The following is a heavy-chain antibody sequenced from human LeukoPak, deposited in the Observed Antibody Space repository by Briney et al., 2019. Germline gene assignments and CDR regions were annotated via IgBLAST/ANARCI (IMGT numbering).Heavy chain of an antibody. CDR2: ISSNGGST. J-gene: IGHJ4*02. CDR1: GFTFSSYA. Sequence: GGSLRLSCAASGFTFSSYAMHWVHQAPGKGLEYVSAISSNGGSTYYANSVKGRFTISRDNSKNTLYLQMGSLRAEDMAVYYCARDPRARGVISPYYFDYWGQGTLVTVSS. D-gene: IGHD3-10*01. CDR3: ARDPRARGVISPYYFDY. V-gene: IGHV3-64*01.